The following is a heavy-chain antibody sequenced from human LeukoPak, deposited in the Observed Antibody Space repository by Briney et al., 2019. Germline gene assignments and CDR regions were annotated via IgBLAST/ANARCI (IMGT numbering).Heavy chain of an antibody. D-gene: IGHD3-10*01. CDR2: IVVGSGNT. Sequence: SVKVSCKVSGFTFTRSAVQWVRQARGQRLEWIGWIVVGSGNTNYAQKFQERVTITRDMSTSTAYMELSSLRSEDTAVYYCAAGFHYYYYMNVWGKGTTVTVSS. CDR1: GFTFTRSA. CDR3: AAGFHYYYYMNV. V-gene: IGHV1-58*01. J-gene: IGHJ6*03.